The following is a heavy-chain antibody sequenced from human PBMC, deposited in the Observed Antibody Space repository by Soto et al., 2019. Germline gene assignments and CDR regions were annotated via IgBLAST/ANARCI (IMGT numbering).Heavy chain of an antibody. CDR2: IYYSGST. D-gene: IGHD3-3*01. Sequence: SETLSLTCTVSGGSISSSSYYWGWIRQPPGKGLEWIGSIYYSGSTYYNPSLKSRVTISVDTSKNQFSLKLSSVTAADTAVYYCARXTSLFWSGYYYFDYWGQGTLVTVSS. V-gene: IGHV4-39*01. CDR1: GGSISSSSYY. CDR3: ARXTSLFWSGYYYFDY. J-gene: IGHJ4*02.